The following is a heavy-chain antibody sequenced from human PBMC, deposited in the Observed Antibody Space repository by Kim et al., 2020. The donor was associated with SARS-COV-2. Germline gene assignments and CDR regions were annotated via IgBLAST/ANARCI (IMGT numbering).Heavy chain of an antibody. CDR2: ISGSGGST. CDR3: AKSGCSGGSCPLGFDP. D-gene: IGHD2-15*01. V-gene: IGHV3-23*01. Sequence: GGSLRLSCAASGFTFSSYAMSWVRQAPGKGLEWVSAISGSGGSTYYADSVKGRFTISRDNSKNTLYLQMNSLRAEDTAVYYCAKSGCSGGSCPLGFDPWGQGTLVTVSS. J-gene: IGHJ5*02. CDR1: GFTFSSYA.